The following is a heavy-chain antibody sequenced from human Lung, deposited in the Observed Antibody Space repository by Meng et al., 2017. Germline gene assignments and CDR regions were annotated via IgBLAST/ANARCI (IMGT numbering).Heavy chain of an antibody. V-gene: IGHV1-18*01. CDR1: GYILSNYD. D-gene: IGHD6-13*01. CDR2: ISVKNGEA. CDR3: ARYVPNGSFWYFDF. J-gene: IGHJ2*01. Sequence: SGHDAKMPGATMKVSCKASGYILSNYDISWVRQAPGQGLEWMGWISVKNGEAKYPQNFKGRVTMTTDTTTSTAYMELRSLTSDDTAVYYCARYVPNGSFWYFDFWGRGTLVTVSS.